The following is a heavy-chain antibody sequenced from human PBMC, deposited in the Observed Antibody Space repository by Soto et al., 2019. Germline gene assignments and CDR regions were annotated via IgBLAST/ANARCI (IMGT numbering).Heavy chain of an antibody. V-gene: IGHV5-51*01. CDR1: TSYW. D-gene: IGHD6-19*01. Sequence: TSYWSWIRQPPGKALEWMAIIWPDDSDARYSPSFEGHVTISVDKSITTAYLQWSSLRASDTATYYCARLKWLGNYGMDVWGQGTTVTVS. CDR3: ARLKWLGNYGMDV. J-gene: IGHJ6*02. CDR2: IWPDDSDA.